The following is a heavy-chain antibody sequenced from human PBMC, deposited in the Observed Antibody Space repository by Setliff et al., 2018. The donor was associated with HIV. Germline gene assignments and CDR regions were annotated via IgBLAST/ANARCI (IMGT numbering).Heavy chain of an antibody. Sequence: GASVKVSCKASGYTFTGYYMHWVRQAPGQGLEWMGRINPNSGGTNYAQKFQGRVTMTRDTSISTAYTELSRLRSDDTAVYYCARSAAGTDYWYFDLWGRGTLVTVSS. CDR2: INPNSGGT. CDR3: ARSAAGTDYWYFDL. V-gene: IGHV1-2*06. CDR1: GYTFTGYY. J-gene: IGHJ2*01. D-gene: IGHD6-13*01.